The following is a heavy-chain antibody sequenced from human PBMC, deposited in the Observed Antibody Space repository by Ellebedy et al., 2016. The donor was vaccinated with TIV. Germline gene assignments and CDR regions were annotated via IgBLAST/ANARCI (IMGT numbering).Heavy chain of an antibody. V-gene: IGHV1-2*02. J-gene: IGHJ4*02. CDR2: INPNSGGT. D-gene: IGHD6-13*01. Sequence: ASVKVSXXASGYTFTGYYMHWVRQAPGQGLEWMGWINPNSGGTNYAQKFQGRVTMTRDTSISTAYMELSRLRSDDTAVYYCAILSGMAYSSSWYKDYFDYWGQGTLVTVSS. CDR3: AILSGMAYSSSWYKDYFDY. CDR1: GYTFTGYY.